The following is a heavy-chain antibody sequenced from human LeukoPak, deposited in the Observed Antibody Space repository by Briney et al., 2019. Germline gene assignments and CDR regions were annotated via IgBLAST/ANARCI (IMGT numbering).Heavy chain of an antibody. V-gene: IGHV3-23*01. Sequence: GGSLRLSCAASGFTFSSYAMNWVRQAPGKGLEWVSAISGSGGSRYYADYVKGGVTISRDNSKNTVFVQMNRLRAEDTAVYYCAKDKDRVRSGYCFPYYFDYWGQGTLVTVSS. CDR1: GFTFSSYA. J-gene: IGHJ4*02. CDR2: ISGSGGSR. CDR3: AKDKDRVRSGYCFPYYFDY. D-gene: IGHD3-22*01.